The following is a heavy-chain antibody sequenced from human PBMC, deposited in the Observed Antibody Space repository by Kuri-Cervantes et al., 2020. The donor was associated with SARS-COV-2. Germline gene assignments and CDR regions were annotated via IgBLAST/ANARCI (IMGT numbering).Heavy chain of an antibody. Sequence: GSLRLSCAVSGYSISSGYYWGWIRQPPGKGLEWIGSIYHSGSTYYNPSLKSRVTISVDTSKNQFSLKLSSVTAADTAVYYCARVRGFDSNYYYYYYMDVWGKGTTVTVSS. CDR2: IYHSGST. CDR3: ARVRGFDSNYYYYYYMDV. J-gene: IGHJ6*03. V-gene: IGHV4-38-2*01. D-gene: IGHD4-11*01. CDR1: GYSISSGYY.